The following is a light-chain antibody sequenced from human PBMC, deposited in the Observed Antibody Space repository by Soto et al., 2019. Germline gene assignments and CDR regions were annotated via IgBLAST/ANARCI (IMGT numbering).Light chain of an antibody. CDR2: AAS. CDR1: QGIRKD. CDR3: LQHSTYPWT. V-gene: IGKV1-17*01. Sequence: DIQMTQSPSSLSASVGDRVTITCRASQGIRKDLGWFQQKPGKAPKRLIFAASRLQSGVPSRFSGSGSGTDFTLTISSRQPEDFATYYCLQHSTYPWTFGQGTKVEIK. J-gene: IGKJ1*01.